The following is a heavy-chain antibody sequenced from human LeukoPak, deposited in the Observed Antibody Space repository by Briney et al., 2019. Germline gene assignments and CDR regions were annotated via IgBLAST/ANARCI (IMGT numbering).Heavy chain of an antibody. CDR3: ARSPLRGSRYFDY. Sequence: PGGSLRLSCAASGFTFSSYEMNWVRQAPGKGLEWVPRISSGGTSIYSADSVKGRFTISRDNAKNSLYLQMNSLRAEDTAVYYCARSPLRGSRYFDYWGQGTLVTVSS. CDR2: ISSGGTSI. V-gene: IGHV3-48*03. CDR1: GFTFSSYE. J-gene: IGHJ4*02.